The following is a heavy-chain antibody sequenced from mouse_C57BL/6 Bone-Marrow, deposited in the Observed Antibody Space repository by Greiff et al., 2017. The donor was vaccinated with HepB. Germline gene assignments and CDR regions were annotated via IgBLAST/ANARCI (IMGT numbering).Heavy chain of an antibody. V-gene: IGHV1-64*01. CDR3: AREENSTVVAPYYFDY. CDR2: IHPNSGST. Sequence: QVQLQQPGAELVKPGASVKLSCKASGYTFTSYWMHWVKQRPGQGLEWIGMIHPNSGSTNYNEKFKSKATLTVDKSSSTAYMQLSSLTSEDSAVYYCAREENSTVVAPYYFDYWGQGTTLTVSS. D-gene: IGHD1-1*01. J-gene: IGHJ2*01. CDR1: GYTFTSYW.